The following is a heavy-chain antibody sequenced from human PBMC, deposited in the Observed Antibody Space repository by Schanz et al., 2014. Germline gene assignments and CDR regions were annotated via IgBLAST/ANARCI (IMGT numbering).Heavy chain of an antibody. CDR3: AKALGLRPFDY. J-gene: IGHJ4*02. D-gene: IGHD2-21*01. Sequence: QVQLVESGGGLVKPGGSLRLSCAASGFLFNDYYMNWIRQAPGKGLEWLSYISRDGTTSYYADSVKGRFTISRDNAENSLYLQMNGLRPEDTAFYYCAKALGLRPFDYWGQGTLVTVSS. V-gene: IGHV3-11*01. CDR1: GFLFNDYY. CDR2: ISRDGTTS.